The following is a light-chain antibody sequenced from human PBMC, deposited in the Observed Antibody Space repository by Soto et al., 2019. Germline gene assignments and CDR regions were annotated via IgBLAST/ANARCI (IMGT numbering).Light chain of an antibody. CDR1: SSNIESNY. CDR3: AAWDDSLSGRV. CDR2: SNN. Sequence: QSVLTQPPSVSAAPGQKVTISCSGSSSNIESNYVSWFQQLPGTAPKLLIYSNNQRPSGVPDRFSGSKSGTSASLAISGLRSEDEADYYCAAWDDSLSGRVFGGGTKLTVL. V-gene: IGLV1-47*02. J-gene: IGLJ3*02.